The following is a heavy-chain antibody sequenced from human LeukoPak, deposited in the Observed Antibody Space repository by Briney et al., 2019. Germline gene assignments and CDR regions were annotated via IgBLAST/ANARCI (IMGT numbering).Heavy chain of an antibody. CDR2: ISSSGSTI. Sequence: GGSLRLSCAASGFTFSSYEMNWVRQAPGKGLEWVSYISSSGSTIYYADSVKGRFTISRDNAKNSLYLQMNSLRAEDTAVYYCARAPERSFWFDPWGQGTLVTVSS. CDR1: GFTFSSYE. V-gene: IGHV3-48*03. CDR3: ARAPERSFWFDP. J-gene: IGHJ5*02.